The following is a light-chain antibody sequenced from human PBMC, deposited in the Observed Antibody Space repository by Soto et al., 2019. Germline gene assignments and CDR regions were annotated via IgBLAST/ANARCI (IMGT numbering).Light chain of an antibody. Sequence: QSALTQPPSASGSPGQSVTISCTGTSSDVGGYNYVSWYQQHPGKAPKLMICEVSKRPSGVPDRFSGSKSGNTASLTVSGLQAEDEADYYCSSYAGSNNVVFGGGTKVTVL. V-gene: IGLV2-8*01. CDR1: SSDVGGYNY. J-gene: IGLJ3*02. CDR3: SSYAGSNNVV. CDR2: EVS.